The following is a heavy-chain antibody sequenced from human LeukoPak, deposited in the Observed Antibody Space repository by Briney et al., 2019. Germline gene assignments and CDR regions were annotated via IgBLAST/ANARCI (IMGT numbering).Heavy chain of an antibody. CDR2: ISAYNGNT. CDR3: ARAAGYCSSTSCYSNWFDP. D-gene: IGHD2-2*01. J-gene: IGHJ5*02. V-gene: IGHV1-18*01. Sequence: GASVKVSCKASGYTFTSYGISWVRQAPGQGLEWMGWISAYNGNTNYAQKLQGRVTMTTDTSTSTAYMELRSLRSDDTAVYYCARAAGYCSSTSCYSNWFDPWGQGTLVTVYS. CDR1: GYTFTSYG.